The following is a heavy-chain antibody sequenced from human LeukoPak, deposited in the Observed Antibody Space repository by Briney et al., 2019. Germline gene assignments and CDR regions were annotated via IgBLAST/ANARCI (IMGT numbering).Heavy chain of an antibody. CDR2: ISAYNGNT. CDR3: ARWGDYCSSTSCYHYFDY. V-gene: IGHV1-18*01. J-gene: IGHJ4*02. CDR1: GYTFTSYG. D-gene: IGHD2-2*01. Sequence: ASVKVSCKASGYTFTSYGISWVRQAPGQGLEWMGWISAYNGNTNYAQKLQGRVTMTTDTSTSTAYMELRSPRSDDTAVYYCARWGDYCSSTSCYHYFDYWGQGTLVTVSS.